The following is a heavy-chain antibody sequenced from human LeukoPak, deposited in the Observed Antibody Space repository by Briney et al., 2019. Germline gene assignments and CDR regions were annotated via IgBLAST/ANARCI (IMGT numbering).Heavy chain of an antibody. CDR3: VRGYSFGPSGMDV. Sequence: GGSLRLSCSASGFPFSSYAMHWVRQPPGKRLEYVSAISDSGGSTYYADSVKGRFTIPRDNSKNTLYLQMSSLRAEDRAVYFCVRGYSFGPSGMDVWGQGTTVTVSS. J-gene: IGHJ6*02. V-gene: IGHV3-64D*09. CDR1: GFPFSSYA. CDR2: ISDSGGST. D-gene: IGHD2-15*01.